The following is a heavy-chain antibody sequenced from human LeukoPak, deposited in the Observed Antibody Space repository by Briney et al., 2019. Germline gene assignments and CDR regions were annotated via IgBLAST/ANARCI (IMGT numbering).Heavy chain of an antibody. D-gene: IGHD5-12*01. J-gene: IGHJ4*02. CDR1: GGSISSYY. Sequence: SETLSLTCTVSGGSISSYYWSWIRQPAGKGLEWIGRIYTSGSTNYNPSLKSRVTMSVDTSKNQFSQKLSSVTAADTAVYYCAGATDIVATIFVYWGQGTLVTVSS. CDR3: AGATDIVATIFVY. V-gene: IGHV4-4*07. CDR2: IYTSGST.